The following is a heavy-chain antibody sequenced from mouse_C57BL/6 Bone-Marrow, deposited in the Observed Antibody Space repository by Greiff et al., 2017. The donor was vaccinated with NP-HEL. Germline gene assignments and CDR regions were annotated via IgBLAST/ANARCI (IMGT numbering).Heavy chain of an antibody. CDR1: GYAFSSYW. Sequence: QVQLQQSGAELVKPGASVKISCKASGYAFSSYWMNWVKQRPGKGLEWIGQIYPGDGDTNYNGKFKGKATLTADKSSSTAYMQLSSLTSEDSAVYFCARLGTTVVATHYFDYWGQGSTLTVSS. CDR2: IYPGDGDT. D-gene: IGHD1-1*01. CDR3: ARLGTTVVATHYFDY. J-gene: IGHJ2*01. V-gene: IGHV1-80*01.